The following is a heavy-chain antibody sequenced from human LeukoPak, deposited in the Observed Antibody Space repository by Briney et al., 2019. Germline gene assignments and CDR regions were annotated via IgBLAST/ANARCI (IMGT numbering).Heavy chain of an antibody. J-gene: IGHJ1*01. CDR2: IYYSGST. D-gene: IGHD6-13*01. Sequence: KASETLSLTCTVSGGSMSGYFWSWIRQPPGKGLEWIGYIYYSGSTNYNPSLKSRVTISVDTSKNQFSLKLSSVTAADTAVYYCARYITSSWYGDFQHWGQGTLVTVSS. CDR1: GGSMSGYF. CDR3: ARYITSSWYGDFQH. V-gene: IGHV4-59*01.